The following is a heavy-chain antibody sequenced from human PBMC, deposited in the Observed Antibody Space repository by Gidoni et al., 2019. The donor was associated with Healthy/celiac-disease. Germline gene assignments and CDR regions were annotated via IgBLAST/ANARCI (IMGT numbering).Heavy chain of an antibody. J-gene: IGHJ4*02. V-gene: IGHV1-18*01. D-gene: IGHD6-19*01. Sequence: QVQLVQSGAEVKTPGASVKVSCTASGSTFTSYGISWVRQAPGPGLEWMGWISAYNGNTNYAQKLQGRVTMTTDTSTSTAYMELRSLRSDDTAVYDCARDPPKIAVAGTARGDYWGQGTLVTVSS. CDR1: GSTFTSYG. CDR2: ISAYNGNT. CDR3: ARDPPKIAVAGTARGDY.